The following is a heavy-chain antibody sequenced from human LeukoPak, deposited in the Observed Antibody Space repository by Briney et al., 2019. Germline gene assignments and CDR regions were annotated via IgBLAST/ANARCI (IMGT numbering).Heavy chain of an antibody. J-gene: IGHJ4*02. CDR1: GGSFSGYY. CDR2: INHSGST. V-gene: IGHV4-34*01. D-gene: IGHD6-13*01. Sequence: SETLSLTCAVYGGSFSGYYWSWIRQPPGKGLEWIGEINHSGSTNYNPSLKSRVTISVDTSKNQFSLKLTSVTAADTAVYYCARGTGPGTLDYWGKGTVVTVS. CDR3: ARGTGPGTLDY.